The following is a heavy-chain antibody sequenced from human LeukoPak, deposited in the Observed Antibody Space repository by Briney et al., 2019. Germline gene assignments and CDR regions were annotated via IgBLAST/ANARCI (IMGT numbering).Heavy chain of an antibody. CDR3: TTGPPPPLYCSSTSCYGRSNYYYMDV. CDR2: IKSKTDGGTT. V-gene: IGHV3-15*01. J-gene: IGHJ6*03. D-gene: IGHD2-2*01. Sequence: PSETLSLTCTVSGGSISSHYWSWVRQAPGKGLEWVGRIKSKTDGGTTDYAAPVKGRFTISRDDSKNTLYLQMNSLKTEDTTVYYCTTGPPPPLYCSSTSCYGRSNYYYMDVWGKGTTVTVSS. CDR1: GGSISSHY.